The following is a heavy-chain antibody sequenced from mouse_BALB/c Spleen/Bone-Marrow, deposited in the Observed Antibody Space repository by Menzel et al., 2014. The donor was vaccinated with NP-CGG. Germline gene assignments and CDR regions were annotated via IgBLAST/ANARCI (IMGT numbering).Heavy chain of an antibody. CDR2: INPGSGGI. CDR1: GYAFTNYW. Sequence: VQVVESGAELVRPGTSVKVSCKASGYAFTNYWIEWIKRRPGQGLEWIGVINPGSGGINYNEKFKGKATLTADKSSSTAFMQLSSLTSDDSAVYFCARELVRGMDYWGQGTSVTVSS. J-gene: IGHJ4*01. V-gene: IGHV1-54*01. CDR3: ARELVRGMDY. D-gene: IGHD1-1*01.